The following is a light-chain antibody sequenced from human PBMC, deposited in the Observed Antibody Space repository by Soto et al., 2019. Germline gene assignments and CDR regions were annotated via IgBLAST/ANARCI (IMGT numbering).Light chain of an antibody. CDR3: QQCGSSTWT. J-gene: IGKJ1*01. CDR2: GAS. Sequence: DIVLTQSPGTLSXSXXERATLSCRASQSVSSRYLAWHXQERGHPPRLLIYGASRRATGITDRLSGSGSGTDFTLTISRLEHEDFAVYYCQQCGSSTWTFGQGTKL. V-gene: IGKV3-20*01. CDR1: QSVSSRY.